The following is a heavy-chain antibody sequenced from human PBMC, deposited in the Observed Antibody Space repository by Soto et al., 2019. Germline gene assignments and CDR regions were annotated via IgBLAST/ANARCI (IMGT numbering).Heavy chain of an antibody. D-gene: IGHD3-22*01. J-gene: IGHJ4*02. CDR3: AREFYYYDNSGRPYYFDY. V-gene: IGHV1-46*01. CDR1: GYTFTTCY. CDR2: SNPSGGST. Sequence: ASVKVSCKASGYTFTTCYMHWVRQAPGRGLEWLGISNPSGGSTSYAQKFQGRVTMTRDTSTSTVYMELTSLRYEDTAVYFCAREFYYYDNSGRPYYFDYWGPGTLVTVSS.